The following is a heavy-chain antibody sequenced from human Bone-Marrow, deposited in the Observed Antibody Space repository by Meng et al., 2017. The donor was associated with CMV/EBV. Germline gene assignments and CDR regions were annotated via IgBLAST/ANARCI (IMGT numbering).Heavy chain of an antibody. CDR2: IRYDGYSE. V-gene: IGHV3-30*02. CDR3: AKVGSSTWFPDY. J-gene: IGHJ4*02. D-gene: IGHD6-13*01. CDR1: EFTFSSYG. Sequence: GECLKISCAASEFTFSSYGMHWVRQALGKVLEWVAFIRYDGYSEYYVDSVKGRFTISRDNSKNTLYLQMNSLRAEDTAVYYCAKVGSSTWFPDYWGQGTLVSVSS.